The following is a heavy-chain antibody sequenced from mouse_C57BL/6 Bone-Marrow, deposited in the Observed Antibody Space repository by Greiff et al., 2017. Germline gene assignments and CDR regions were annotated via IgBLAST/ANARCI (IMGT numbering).Heavy chain of an antibody. CDR1: GFTFSDYG. CDR3: ARTDYYGSSPYYAMDY. V-gene: IGHV5-15*01. CDR2: ISNLAYSI. J-gene: IGHJ4*01. D-gene: IGHD1-1*01. Sequence: EVKLVESGGGLVQPGGSLKLSCAASGFTFSDYGMAWVRQAPRKGPEWVAFISNLAYSIYYADTVTGRFTISRENAKNTLYLEMSSLRSEDTAMYYCARTDYYGSSPYYAMDYWGQGTSVTVSS.